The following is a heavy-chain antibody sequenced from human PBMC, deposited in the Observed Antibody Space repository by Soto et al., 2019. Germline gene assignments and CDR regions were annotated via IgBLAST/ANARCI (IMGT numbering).Heavy chain of an antibody. V-gene: IGHV3-21*01. Sequence: EVQLVESGGGLVKPGGSLRLSCAASGFTFSSYSMNWVRQAPGKGLEWVSSISSSSSYIYYADSVKGRSTISRDNDKNSLYLQMNSRRAEDTAVYYCARDHGLSSYGFDIWGQGEMGTVSS. CDR3: ARDHGLSSYGFDI. CDR2: ISSSSSYI. D-gene: IGHD2-15*01. J-gene: IGHJ3*02. CDR1: GFTFSSYS.